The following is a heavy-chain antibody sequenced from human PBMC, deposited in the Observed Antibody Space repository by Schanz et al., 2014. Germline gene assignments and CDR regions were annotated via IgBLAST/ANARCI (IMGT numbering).Heavy chain of an antibody. D-gene: IGHD3-22*01. V-gene: IGHV1-69*04. CDR1: GYTFSSFF. J-gene: IGHJ4*02. CDR2: IIPILDIT. Sequence: QVQLVQSGGEVKTPGASLKVSCKTSGYTFSSFFITWVRQAPGQGLEWMGTIIPILDITNYAQKFQGRVTITADKSTSTAYMELSNLRSEDTAVYYCARAGQDYSDSSGYYFGNWGQGTLVTVSS. CDR3: ARAGQDYSDSSGYYFGN.